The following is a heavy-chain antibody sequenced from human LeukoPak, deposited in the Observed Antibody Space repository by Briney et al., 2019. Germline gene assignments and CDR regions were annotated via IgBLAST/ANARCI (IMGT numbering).Heavy chain of an antibody. CDR3: ARDKHYYDSSNYV. CDR1: GFTFNDYG. V-gene: IGHV3-20*04. Sequence: GGSLRLSCAASGFTFNDYGMSWVRQGPGKGLEWVSGINWNGGTTGYADSVRSRFTISRDNAKNSLYLQMNSLRAEDTALYYCARDKHYYDSSNYVWGQGTLVTVSS. CDR2: INWNGGTT. D-gene: IGHD3-22*01. J-gene: IGHJ4*02.